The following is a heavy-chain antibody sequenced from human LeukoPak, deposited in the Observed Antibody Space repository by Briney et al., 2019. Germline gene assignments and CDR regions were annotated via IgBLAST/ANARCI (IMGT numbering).Heavy chain of an antibody. CDR3: ARGSPYYDFWSGYYGYYYYYGMDV. V-gene: IGHV1-8*01. J-gene: IGHJ6*02. CDR1: GYTFTSYD. CDR2: MNPNSGNT. Sequence: ASVKVSCKASGYTFTSYDINWARQATGQGLEWMGWMNPNSGNTGYAQKFQGRVTMTRNTSISTAYMELSSLRSEDTAVYYCARGSPYYDFWSGYYGYYYYYGMDVWGQGTTVTVSS. D-gene: IGHD3-3*01.